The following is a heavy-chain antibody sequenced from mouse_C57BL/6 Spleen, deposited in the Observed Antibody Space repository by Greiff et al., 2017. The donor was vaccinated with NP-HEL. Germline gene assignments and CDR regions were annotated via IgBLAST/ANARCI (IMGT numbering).Heavy chain of an antibody. J-gene: IGHJ2*01. Sequence: EVQLKESGAELVKPGASVKLSCTASGFNIKDYYMHWVKQRTEQGLEWIGRIDPEDGETKYAPKFPGKATITADTSSNTAYLQLSSLTSEDTAVYYCARDYYGSSLDYWGQGTTLTVSS. CDR2: IDPEDGET. V-gene: IGHV14-2*01. CDR1: GFNIKDYY. D-gene: IGHD1-1*01. CDR3: ARDYYGSSLDY.